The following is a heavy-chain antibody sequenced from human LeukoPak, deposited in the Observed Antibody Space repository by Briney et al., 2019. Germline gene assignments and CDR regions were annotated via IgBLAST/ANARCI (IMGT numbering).Heavy chain of an antibody. V-gene: IGHV1-18*01. D-gene: IGHD3-10*02. CDR2: ISAYNGNT. CDR3: ARGSPSMLEDLNWFDP. CDR1: GYTFTSYG. Sequence: ASVKVSCKASGYTFTSYGISWVRQAPGQGLEWMGWISAYNGNTNYAQKLQGRVTMTTDTSTSTAYMELRSLRSDDTAVYYCARGSPSMLEDLNWFDPWGQGTLVTVSS. J-gene: IGHJ5*02.